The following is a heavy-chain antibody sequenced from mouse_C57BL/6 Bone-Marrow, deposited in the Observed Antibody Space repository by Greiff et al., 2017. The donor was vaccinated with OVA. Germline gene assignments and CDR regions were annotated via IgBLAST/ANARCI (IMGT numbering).Heavy chain of an antibody. CDR2: IYPGGGYT. CDR3: ARRKNYYGSSYWYFDV. J-gene: IGHJ1*03. CDR1: GYTFTNYW. D-gene: IGHD1-1*01. V-gene: IGHV1-63*01. Sequence: QVQLQQSGAELVRPGTSVKMSCKASGYTFTNYWIGWAKQRPGHGLEWIGDIYPGGGYTNYNEKFKGKGTLTADKSSSTAYMQFSSLTSEDSAIYYCARRKNYYGSSYWYFDVWGTGTTVTVSS.